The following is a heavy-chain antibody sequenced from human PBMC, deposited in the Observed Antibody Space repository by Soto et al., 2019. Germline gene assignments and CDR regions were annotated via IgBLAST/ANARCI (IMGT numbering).Heavy chain of an antibody. J-gene: IGHJ5*02. CDR1: GYIFTTYS. CDR3: AREAFGVQASWFDP. CDR2: VSASNGKT. Sequence: QIQLVQSGSEVRMPGASVKVSCKASGYIFTTYSITWVRQAPGQGLEWMGWVSASNGKTNYAQKFEDRVTMTTDTSTTTDYMELRSLRSDDKAVYYCAREAFGVQASWFDPWVQGTLVTVSS. V-gene: IGHV1-18*01. D-gene: IGHD3-10*01.